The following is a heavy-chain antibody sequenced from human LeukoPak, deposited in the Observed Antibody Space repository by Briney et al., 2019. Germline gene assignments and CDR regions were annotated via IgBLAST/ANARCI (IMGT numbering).Heavy chain of an antibody. Sequence: GGSLRLSCAASGFTFSTFAMSWVRQAPGKGLAWVSSITTSGGSTYYADSVKGRFTISRDNSQHTLYLRMNSLRAEDTAVYFCAKQIVGATTNDFDYWGQGALVTVSS. J-gene: IGHJ4*02. CDR1: GFTFSTFA. CDR3: AKQIVGATTNDFDY. V-gene: IGHV3-23*01. CDR2: ITTSGGST. D-gene: IGHD1-26*01.